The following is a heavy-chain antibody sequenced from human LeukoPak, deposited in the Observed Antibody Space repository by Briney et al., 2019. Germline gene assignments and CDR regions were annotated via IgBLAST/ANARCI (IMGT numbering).Heavy chain of an antibody. CDR2: ISGSGGST. D-gene: IGHD6-19*01. J-gene: IGHJ4*02. CDR3: AKVHRQWLHFDY. V-gene: IGHV3-23*01. Sequence: GGSLRLSCAASGFTFSSYAMSWVRRAPGKGLEWVSAISGSGGSTYYADSVKGRFTISRDNSKNTLYLQMNSLRAEDTAVYYCAKVHRQWLHFDYWGQGTLVTVSS. CDR1: GFTFSSYA.